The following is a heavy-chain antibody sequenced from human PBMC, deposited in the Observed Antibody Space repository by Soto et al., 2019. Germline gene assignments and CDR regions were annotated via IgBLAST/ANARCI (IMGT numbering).Heavy chain of an antibody. CDR1: GFTFTSYG. CDR3: ARDRLLWFGESNYYYYYGIDV. D-gene: IGHD3-10*01. J-gene: IGHJ6*02. V-gene: IGHV3-33*01. Sequence: QVQLVESGGGVVQPGRSLRLSCAASGFTFTSYGMHWVRQAPGKGLEWVAVVWYDGSNKYYADSVKGRFTISRDNSKNTLYLQMNSLRAEDTAVYYCARDRLLWFGESNYYYYYGIDVWGQGTTVTVSS. CDR2: VWYDGSNK.